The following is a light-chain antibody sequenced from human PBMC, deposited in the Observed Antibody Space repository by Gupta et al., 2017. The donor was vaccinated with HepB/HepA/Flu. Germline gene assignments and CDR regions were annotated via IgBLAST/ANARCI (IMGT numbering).Light chain of an antibody. V-gene: IGLV2-23*02. CDR1: SSDVGSYNL. Sequence: QPALTQPASMSGSPGPSITIACTGTSSDVGSYNLVSWYQQHPGKAPKLMIYEVSKRPSGVSNRFSGSKSGNTASLTISGLQAEDEADYYCCSYAGSSTPYVFGTGTKVTVL. J-gene: IGLJ1*01. CDR2: EVS. CDR3: CSYAGSSTPYV.